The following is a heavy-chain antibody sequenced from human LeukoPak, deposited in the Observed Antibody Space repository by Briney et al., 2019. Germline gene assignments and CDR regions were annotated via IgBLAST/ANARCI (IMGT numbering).Heavy chain of an antibody. D-gene: IGHD4-17*01. CDR3: AREAVTTGTFDY. J-gene: IGHJ4*02. CDR2: IYYSGST. Sequence: PSETLSLTCTVSGGSISSSSYYWGWIRQPPGKGLEWIGSIYYSGSTNYNPSLKSRVTISVDTSKNQFSLKLSSVTAADTAVYYCAREAVTTGTFDYWGQGTLVTVSS. V-gene: IGHV4-39*07. CDR1: GGSISSSSYY.